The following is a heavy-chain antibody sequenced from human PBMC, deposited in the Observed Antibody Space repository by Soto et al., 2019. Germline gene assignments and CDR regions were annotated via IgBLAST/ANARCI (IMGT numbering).Heavy chain of an antibody. D-gene: IGHD2-8*01. V-gene: IGHV1-69*01. CDR1: GGTFSKYT. CDR2: IIPIFGAA. J-gene: IGHJ4*02. CDR3: ARDGNGNALAY. Sequence: QVQLVQSGAEVKKPGSSVKVSCKASGGTFSKYTISWVRQAPGQGLEWMAGIIPIFGAAKAAQKFQGRVALTADESTTTAYMDLSSLKSDDTAIYYCARDGNGNALAYWGQGTLVTVSS.